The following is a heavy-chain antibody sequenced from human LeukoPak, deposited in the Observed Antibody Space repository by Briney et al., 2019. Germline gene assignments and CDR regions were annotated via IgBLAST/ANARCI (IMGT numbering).Heavy chain of an antibody. CDR2: IYYSGST. CDR1: GSSISSSSYY. J-gene: IGHJ4*02. V-gene: IGHV4-39*01. Sequence: SETLSLTCTVSGSSISSSSYYWGWIRQPPGKGLEWIGSIYYSGSTYYNPSLKSRVTISVDTSKNQFSLKLSSVTAADTAVYYCARYYDILTGLLEDYWGQGTLVTVSS. CDR3: ARYYDILTGLLEDY. D-gene: IGHD3-9*01.